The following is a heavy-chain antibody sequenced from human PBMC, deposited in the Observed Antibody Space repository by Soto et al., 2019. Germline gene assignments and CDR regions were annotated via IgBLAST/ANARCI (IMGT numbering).Heavy chain of an antibody. CDR2: IWFDGSNQ. CDR3: ARGGSYTSGRSYNWLDP. CDR1: EFTFINYG. Sequence: WGSLSLSCEASEFTFINYGIHFFRHSPCKGLEWVALIWFDGSNQYYADSVKGRFIISRDNSQNTLYLRMSSLRVEDTGVYYCARGGSYTSGRSYNWLDPWGQGTLV. J-gene: IGHJ5*02. D-gene: IGHD6-19*01. V-gene: IGHV3-33*01.